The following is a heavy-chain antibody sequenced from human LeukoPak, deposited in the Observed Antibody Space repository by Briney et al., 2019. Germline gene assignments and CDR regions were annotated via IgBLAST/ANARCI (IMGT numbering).Heavy chain of an antibody. CDR1: GFTFSSYG. Sequence: GGSLRLSCAASGFTFSSYGMHWVRQAPGKGLEWVAFIRFDGSNKYYADSVKGRFTISRDNSKNTLYLQMNSLRAEDTAVYYCAKDRGYSTTWNLFDYWGQGTLVTASS. V-gene: IGHV3-30*02. D-gene: IGHD6-13*01. J-gene: IGHJ4*02. CDR2: IRFDGSNK. CDR3: AKDRGYSTTWNLFDY.